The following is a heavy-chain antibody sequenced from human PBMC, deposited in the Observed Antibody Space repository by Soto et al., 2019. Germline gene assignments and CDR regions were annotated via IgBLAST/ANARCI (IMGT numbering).Heavy chain of an antibody. CDR3: AKDQELVVVADYFDY. CDR2: ISGSGGST. V-gene: IGHV3-23*01. D-gene: IGHD2-15*01. CDR1: GFTFSSYA. Sequence: EVQLLESGGGLVQPGGSLRLSCAASGFTFSSYAMSWVRQAPGKGLEWVSAISGSGGSTYYADSVKGRFTISRDNSKNTLYLQMNSLRAEDTVVYYCAKDQELVVVADYFDYWGQGTLVTVSS. J-gene: IGHJ4*02.